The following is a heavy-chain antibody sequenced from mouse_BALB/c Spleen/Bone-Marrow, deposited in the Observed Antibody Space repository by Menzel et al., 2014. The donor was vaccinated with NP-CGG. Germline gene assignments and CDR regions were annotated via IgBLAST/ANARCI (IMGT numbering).Heavy chain of an antibody. CDR3: ARGAMITTGYFDY. V-gene: IGHV3-5*02. CDR1: GISITTGNYR. CDR2: IYYSGTI. D-gene: IGHD2-4*01. Sequence: VQLKESGPGLVKPSQTVSLTCTVTGISITTGNYRWSWIRQFPENKLEWIGYIYYSGTITYNPSLTSRTTITRDTSKNQFFLEMNSLTAEDTATYYCARGAMITTGYFDYWGQGTTLTVSS. J-gene: IGHJ2*01.